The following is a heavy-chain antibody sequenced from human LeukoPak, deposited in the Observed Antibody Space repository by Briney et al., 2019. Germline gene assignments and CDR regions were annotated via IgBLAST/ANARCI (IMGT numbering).Heavy chain of an antibody. CDR3: ARHYSSSWYEPDAFDI. CDR1: GYTFTSYD. CDR2: ISAYNGNT. Sequence: ASVKVSCKASGYTFTSYDISWVRQAPGQGLEWMGWISAYNGNTNYAQKLQGRVTMTTDTSTSTAYMELRSLRSDDTAVYYCARHYSSSWYEPDAFDIWGQGTMVTVSS. J-gene: IGHJ3*02. V-gene: IGHV1-18*01. D-gene: IGHD6-13*01.